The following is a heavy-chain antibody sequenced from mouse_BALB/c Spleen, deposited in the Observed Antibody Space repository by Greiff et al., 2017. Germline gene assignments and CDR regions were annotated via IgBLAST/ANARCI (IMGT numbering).Heavy chain of an antibody. Sequence: VQLQQSGPGLVQPSQSLSITCTVSGFSLTSYGVHWVRQSPGKGLEWLGVIWSGGSTDYNAAFISRLSISKDNSKSQVFFKMNSLQANDTAIYYCARMRMDYWGQGTSVTVSS. CDR3: ARMRMDY. J-gene: IGHJ4*01. CDR1: GFSLTSYG. V-gene: IGHV2-2*02. CDR2: IWSGGST.